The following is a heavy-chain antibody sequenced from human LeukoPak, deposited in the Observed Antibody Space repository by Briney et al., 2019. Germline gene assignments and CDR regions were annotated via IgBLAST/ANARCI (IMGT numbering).Heavy chain of an antibody. Sequence: GRSLRLSCAASGFTFSSYAMHWVRQAPGNGLEWVAVISYDGSNKYYADSVKGRFTISRDNSKNTLYLQMNSLRAEDTAVYYCAKPQWLSGDYFDYWGQGTLVTVSS. D-gene: IGHD5-24*01. CDR2: ISYDGSNK. J-gene: IGHJ4*02. CDR1: GFTFSSYA. CDR3: AKPQWLSGDYFDY. V-gene: IGHV3-30-3*02.